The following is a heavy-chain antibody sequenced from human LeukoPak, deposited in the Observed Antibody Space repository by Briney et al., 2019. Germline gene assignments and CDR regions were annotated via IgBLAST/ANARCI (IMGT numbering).Heavy chain of an antibody. J-gene: IGHJ5*02. D-gene: IGHD6-6*01. CDR2: IYYSGST. Sequence: PSETLSLTCTVSGGSISSSSYYWGWIRQPPGKGLEWIGSIYYSGSTYYNPSLKRRVTISVDTSKNQFSLKLSSVTAADTAVYYCARGARAARRVRNNWFDPWGQGTLVTVSS. CDR1: GGSISSSSYY. V-gene: IGHV4-39*07. CDR3: ARGARAARRVRNNWFDP.